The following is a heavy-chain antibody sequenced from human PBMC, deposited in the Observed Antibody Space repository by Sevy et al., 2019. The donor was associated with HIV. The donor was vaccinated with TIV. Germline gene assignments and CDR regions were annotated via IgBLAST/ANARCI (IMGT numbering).Heavy chain of an antibody. D-gene: IGHD3-10*01. V-gene: IGHV3-23*01. J-gene: IGHJ4*02. CDR1: GFTFSSYA. CDR2: ISGSGGST. Sequence: GGSLRLSCAASGFTFSSYAMSWVRQAPGKGLEWVSAISGSGGSTYYADSVKGRFTISKDNSKNTLYLQMNSLRAEDTAVYYCAKDYYGSGSSPFFDYWGQGTLVTVSS. CDR3: AKDYYGSGSSPFFDY.